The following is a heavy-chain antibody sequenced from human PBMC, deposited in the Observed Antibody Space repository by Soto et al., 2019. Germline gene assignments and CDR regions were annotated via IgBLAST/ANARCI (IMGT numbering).Heavy chain of an antibody. J-gene: IGHJ4*02. CDR3: AKSLVQHLVRSGGFDS. CDR2: LTGNGAAT. CDR1: AFTFNTYA. V-gene: IGHV3-23*01. Sequence: GGSLRLSCAASAFTFNTYAMSWVRQAPGKGLEWVSGLTGNGAATYYADSVKGRFTIFRDNSKNTLYLQMNSLRAEDTAVYYCAKSLVQHLVRSGGFDSWGQGTLVTVSS. D-gene: IGHD6-13*01.